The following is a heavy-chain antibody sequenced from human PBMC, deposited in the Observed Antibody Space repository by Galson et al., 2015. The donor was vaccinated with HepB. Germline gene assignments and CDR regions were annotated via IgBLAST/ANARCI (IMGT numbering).Heavy chain of an antibody. CDR3: ARDQLITGFGEFHYYYGMDV. J-gene: IGHJ6*02. D-gene: IGHD3-10*02. CDR2: INAGNGNT. Sequence: SVKVSCKASGYTFTSYAMHWVRQAPGQRLEWMGWINAGNGNTKYSQKFQGRVTITRDTSASTAYMGLSSLRSEDTAVYYCARDQLITGFGEFHYYYGMDVWGQGTTVTVSS. V-gene: IGHV1-3*01. CDR1: GYTFTSYA.